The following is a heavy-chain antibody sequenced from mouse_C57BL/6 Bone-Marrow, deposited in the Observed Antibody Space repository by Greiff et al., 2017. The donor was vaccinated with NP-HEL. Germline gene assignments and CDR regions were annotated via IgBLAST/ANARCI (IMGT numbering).Heavy chain of an antibody. CDR1: GYSFTSYY. CDR3: ARWLYNFDD. D-gene: IGHD2-2*01. J-gene: IGHJ2*01. V-gene: IGHV1-42*01. Sequence: VQLQQSGPELVKPGASVKISCKASGYSFTSYYMNWVKQSPEKSLEWIGVINPSTGGTTYNQKFKAKATLTVDESSSTAYMQLKSLSSEDSAVYYCARWLYNFDDWGQGTTLTVSS. CDR2: INPSTGGT.